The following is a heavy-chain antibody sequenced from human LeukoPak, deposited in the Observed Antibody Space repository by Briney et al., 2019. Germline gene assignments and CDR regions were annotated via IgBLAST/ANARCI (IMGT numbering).Heavy chain of an antibody. D-gene: IGHD2-2*01. CDR1: GGSISSGDYY. J-gene: IGHJ4*02. CDR3: AREVPAAPGFFDY. Sequence: SQTLSLTCTVSGGSISSGDYYWRWIRQPPGKGLEWIVYIYYSGSTYYNPSLKSRVTISVDTSKNQFSLKLSSVTAADTAVYYCAREVPAAPGFFDYWGQGTLVTVSS. V-gene: IGHV4-30-4*01. CDR2: IYYSGST.